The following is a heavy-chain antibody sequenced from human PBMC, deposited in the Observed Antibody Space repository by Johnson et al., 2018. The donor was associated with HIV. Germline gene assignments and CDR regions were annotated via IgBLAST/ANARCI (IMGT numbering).Heavy chain of an antibody. CDR3: ASDYSDIGGYRLRAYHI. CDR2: ISSSGSNR. CDR1: GFTFSDHY. V-gene: IGHV3-11*04. D-gene: IGHD3-22*01. J-gene: IGHJ3*02. Sequence: QVQLVESGGGLVKPGGSLRLSCVASGFTFSDHYMSWIRQAPGKGLEWVAHISSSGSNRDYSDSVKGRFTISRDNAKNSLFLQMNSLRAEDTAVYYCASDYSDIGGYRLRAYHIWGQGTMVAVSS.